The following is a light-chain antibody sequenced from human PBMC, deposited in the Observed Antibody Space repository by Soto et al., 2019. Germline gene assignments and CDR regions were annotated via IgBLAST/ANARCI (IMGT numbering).Light chain of an antibody. CDR2: GAS. Sequence: EIVLTQSPGTLSLSPGERATLSCRASQSVSSSYLAWYQQKPGQAPRLLIYGASSRATGIPDRFSGSGSGTXXXLTXXRLEPEDFAXYYCQQYGSSSWTFGQGTKVEIK. CDR1: QSVSSSY. CDR3: QQYGSSSWT. V-gene: IGKV3-20*01. J-gene: IGKJ1*01.